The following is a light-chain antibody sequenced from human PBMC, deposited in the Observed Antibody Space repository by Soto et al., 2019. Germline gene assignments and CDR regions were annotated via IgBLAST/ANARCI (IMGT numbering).Light chain of an antibody. Sequence: QSALTQPRSVSGSPGQSVTISCTGTSSDVGGYNYVSWYQQHLGKAPKLMIYDVSKRPSGVPDRFSGSKSGNTASLTISGLQAEDEADYYCCSYAGSYTSFGGGTKLTVL. J-gene: IGLJ3*02. CDR2: DVS. CDR1: SSDVGGYNY. CDR3: CSYAGSYTS. V-gene: IGLV2-11*01.